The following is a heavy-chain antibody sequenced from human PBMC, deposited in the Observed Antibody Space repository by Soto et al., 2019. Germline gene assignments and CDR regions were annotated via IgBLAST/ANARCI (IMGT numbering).Heavy chain of an antibody. J-gene: IGHJ4*02. CDR3: ARHSNYAFWSGPKKPPDY. D-gene: IGHD3-3*01. CDR2: IYYSGST. CDR1: GGSISSSSYY. Sequence: QLQLQESGPGLVKPSETLSLTCTVSGGSISSSSYYWGWIRQPPGKGLEWIGSIYYSGSTDYNPVLKTRVTISVDTSKNQFSLKLSSVTAADTAVYYCARHSNYAFWSGPKKPPDYWGQGTLVTVSS. V-gene: IGHV4-39*01.